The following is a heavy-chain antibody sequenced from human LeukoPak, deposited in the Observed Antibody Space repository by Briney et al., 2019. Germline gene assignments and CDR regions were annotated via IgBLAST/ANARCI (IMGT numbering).Heavy chain of an antibody. V-gene: IGHV3-23*01. CDR2: ISGRGGGT. J-gene: IGHJ6*03. D-gene: IGHD3-10*01. CDR3: ARAPLYSSGSYPPYFYYYYMDV. Sequence: GGPLRLSCAASGFTFSSYAMTWVRQAPGKGLEWVSTISGRGGGTYYADSVTGRFTISRDNSKNTLYLQMNSLRAEDTAMYYCARAPLYSSGSYPPYFYYYYMDVWGKGTTVTISS. CDR1: GFTFSSYA.